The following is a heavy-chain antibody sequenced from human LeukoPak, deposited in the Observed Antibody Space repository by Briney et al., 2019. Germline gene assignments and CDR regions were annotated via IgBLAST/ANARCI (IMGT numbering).Heavy chain of an antibody. V-gene: IGHV4-61*01. CDR2: VYYIGTT. J-gene: IGHJ5*02. CDR1: GGSVSSPNSY. Sequence: SETLSLTCTVSGGSVSSPNSYWSWIRQPPGKGLEWIGNVYYIGTTSYNSSLKSRVTISVDTSKNQFSLEVTSMTAADTAVYYCARNTSSPPWFDPWGQGTLVTVSS. CDR3: ARNTSSPPWFDP. D-gene: IGHD2-2*01.